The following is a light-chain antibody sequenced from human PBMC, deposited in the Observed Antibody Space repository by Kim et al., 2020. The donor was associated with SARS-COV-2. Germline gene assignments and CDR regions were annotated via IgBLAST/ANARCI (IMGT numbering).Light chain of an antibody. V-gene: IGKV4-1*01. J-gene: IGKJ5*01. CDR3: QQYYFTPIT. CDR1: QSILYTSNKKNY. CDR2: WAS. Sequence: ATINCRSDQSILYTSNKKNYLAWYQQRPGQPPRLFIYWASIRKQGVPERVSGGGAGTDFTLTITDLQAEDVAVYYCQQYYFTPITFGQGTRLEIK.